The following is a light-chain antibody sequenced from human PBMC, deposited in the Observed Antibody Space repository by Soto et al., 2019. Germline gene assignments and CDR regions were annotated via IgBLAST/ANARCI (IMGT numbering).Light chain of an antibody. CDR1: GSSIGTNT. J-gene: IGLJ2*01. V-gene: IGLV1-44*01. CDR2: GDN. Sequence: QSVLTQPPSASGTPGQRVTISCSGSGSSIGTNTVNWYRQLPGTAPKLLIYGDNQRPSGVPDRFSGSKSGTSASLAISGLQSEDEADYYCAAYDGSLNNVLFGGGTKLTVL. CDR3: AAYDGSLNNVL.